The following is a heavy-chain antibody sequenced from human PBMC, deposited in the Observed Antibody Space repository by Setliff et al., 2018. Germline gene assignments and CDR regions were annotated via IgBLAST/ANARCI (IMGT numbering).Heavy chain of an antibody. CDR3: ARAPSVELVTIRTNSWFTY. CDR2: ISVYNGDT. J-gene: IGHJ4*02. V-gene: IGHV1-18*01. CDR1: GYTFRNYA. D-gene: IGHD5-18*01. Sequence: GPSVKVSCKASGYTFRNYAFAWVRQAPGQGLEWVGWISVYNGDTNYAQKFQGRVTLTTDTSTSTVYMELRSLTSDDSAFYYCARAPSVELVTIRTNSWFTYWGQGTLVTVSS.